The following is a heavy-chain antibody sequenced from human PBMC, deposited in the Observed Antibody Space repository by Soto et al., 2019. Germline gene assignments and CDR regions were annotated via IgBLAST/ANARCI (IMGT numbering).Heavy chain of an antibody. Sequence: QVQLQESGPGLVKPSQTLSLTCTVSGGSISSGGYYWSWIRQHPGKGLEWIGYIYYSGSTYYNPSLKSRVTIAVDTSKNQFSLKLSSVTAADTAVYYCAGWKGDSGPERGYYFDYWGQGTLVTVSS. D-gene: IGHD2-21*02. CDR3: AGWKGDSGPERGYYFDY. CDR2: IYYSGST. CDR1: GGSISSGGYY. J-gene: IGHJ4*02. V-gene: IGHV4-31*03.